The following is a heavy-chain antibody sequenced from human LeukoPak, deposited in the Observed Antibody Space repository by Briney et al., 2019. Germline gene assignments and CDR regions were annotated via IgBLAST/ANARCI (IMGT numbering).Heavy chain of an antibody. CDR2: IIPIFGTA. V-gene: IGHV1-69*05. J-gene: IGHJ4*02. CDR3: ARDLSYGDFIFDY. D-gene: IGHD4-17*01. CDR1: GGTFSSYA. Sequence: GASVKVSCKASGGTFSSYAISWVRQDPGQGLEWMGRIIPIFGTANYAQKFQGRVTITTDESTSTAYMELSSLRSEDTAVYYCARDLSYGDFIFDYWGQGTLVTVSS.